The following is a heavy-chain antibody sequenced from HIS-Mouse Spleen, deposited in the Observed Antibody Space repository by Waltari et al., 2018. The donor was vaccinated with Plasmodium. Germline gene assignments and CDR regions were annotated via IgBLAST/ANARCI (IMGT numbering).Heavy chain of an antibody. CDR1: GFTFSSYW. CDR2: IKQDGIEQ. D-gene: IGHD6-13*01. V-gene: IGHV3-7*01. Sequence: GGSLRLSCAASGFTFSSYWLSWVRQAPGKGLEWVANIKQDGIEQYYVDSVKGRFTISRDNAKNSLSLQLNSLRAEDTAVYYCASSWYWYFDLWGRGTLVTVSS. CDR3: ASSWYWYFDL. J-gene: IGHJ2*01.